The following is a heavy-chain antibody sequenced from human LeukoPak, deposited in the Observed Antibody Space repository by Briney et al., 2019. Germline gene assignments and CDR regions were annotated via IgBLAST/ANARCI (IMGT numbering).Heavy chain of an antibody. Sequence: KPADTVSLTCTVSGRFIRISTYYWGWIRQPPGRGLEWIGIIYYSGSTYYNPSLKSRVTISVDTSKNQFSLKLTSVTAADTAVYYCARLRQHLAPIDYWGQGTLVTVSS. V-gene: IGHV4-39*01. CDR3: ARLRQHLAPIDY. J-gene: IGHJ4*02. CDR1: GRFIRISTYY. D-gene: IGHD6-13*01. CDR2: IYYSGST.